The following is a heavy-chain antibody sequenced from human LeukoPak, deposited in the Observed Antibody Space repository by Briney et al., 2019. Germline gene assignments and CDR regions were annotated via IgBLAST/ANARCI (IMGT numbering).Heavy chain of an antibody. J-gene: IGHJ6*03. D-gene: IGHD3-10*01. CDR1: GFTFSSYG. CDR2: IRYDGSNK. Sequence: GGSLRLSCAASGFTFSSYGMHWVRQAPGKGLEWVAFIRYDGSNKYYGDSVKGRFTISRDNSKNTLYLQMNSLRAEDTALYYCARLSAYYYGSFFYYYMDVWGKGTTVTVSS. V-gene: IGHV3-30*02. CDR3: ARLSAYYYGSFFYYYMDV.